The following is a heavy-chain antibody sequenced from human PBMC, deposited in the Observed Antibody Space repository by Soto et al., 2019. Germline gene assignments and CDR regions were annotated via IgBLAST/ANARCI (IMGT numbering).Heavy chain of an antibody. CDR3: ARHVPAAGYYYGMDV. CDR1: GGTFSSYA. CDR2: IIPIFGTA. J-gene: IGHJ6*02. Sequence: QVQLLQSGAEVKKPWSSVKVSCKASGGTFSSYAISWVRQAPGQGLEWMGGIIPIFGTANYAQKFQGRVTIPAAESTSTAYMALSSLRSEDTAVYYCARHVPAAGYYYGMDVWGQGNTVTVSS. V-gene: IGHV1-69*12. D-gene: IGHD2-2*01.